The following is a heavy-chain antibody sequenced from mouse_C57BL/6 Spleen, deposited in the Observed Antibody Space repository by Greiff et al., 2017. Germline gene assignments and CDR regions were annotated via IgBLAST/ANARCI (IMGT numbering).Heavy chain of an antibody. CDR2: INPYNGGT. Sequence: EVQLQQSGPVLVKPGASVKMSCKASGYTFTDYYMNWVKQSHGKSLEWIGVINPYNGGTSYNQKFKGKATLTVDKSSSTAYMELSSLTSEDSAVYYCASSRRAMDYWGQGTSVTVSS. CDR1: GYTFTDYY. J-gene: IGHJ4*01. V-gene: IGHV1-19*01. CDR3: ASSRRAMDY.